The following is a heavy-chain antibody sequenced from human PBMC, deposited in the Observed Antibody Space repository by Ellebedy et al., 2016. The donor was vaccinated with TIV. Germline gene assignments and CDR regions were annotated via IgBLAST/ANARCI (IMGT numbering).Heavy chain of an antibody. V-gene: IGHV4-59*02. CDR2: ISPSGSA. D-gene: IGHD1-1*01. CDR3: ARWIWNDVKGLDV. J-gene: IGHJ6*02. CDR1: GAPVSPYY. Sequence: SETLSLXXTVSGAPVSPYYWSWFRQPPGKGLEYVGYISPSGSAHQNPSLQSRLTISIDTSKNQVSLKLSSVTAADSAVYYCARWIWNDVKGLDVWGQGTTVTVSS.